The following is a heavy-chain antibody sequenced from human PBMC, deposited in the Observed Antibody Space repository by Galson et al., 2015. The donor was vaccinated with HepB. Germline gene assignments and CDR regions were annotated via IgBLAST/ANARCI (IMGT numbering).Heavy chain of an antibody. Sequence: SVKVSCKASGYTFTSYYMHWVRQAPGQGLEWMGIINPSGGSTSYAQKFQGRVTMTRDTSTSTVYMELSSLRSEDTAVYYCAGYVVVVGAFDIWGQGTMVTVSS. J-gene: IGHJ3*02. CDR2: INPSGGST. D-gene: IGHD2-15*01. CDR3: AGYVVVVGAFDI. CDR1: GYTFTSYY. V-gene: IGHV1-46*01.